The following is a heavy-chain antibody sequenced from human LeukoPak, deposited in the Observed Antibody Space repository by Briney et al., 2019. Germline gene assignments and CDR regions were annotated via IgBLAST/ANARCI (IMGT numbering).Heavy chain of an antibody. V-gene: IGHV4-4*02. Sequence: SETLSLTCAVSTXSITSNWWSWVRQPPGKGLEWIGEVHKSGSTNYYPSLQSRVTISIDKSKNQIALELTSVTAADTAVYYCAKEIVGAPTPGAYWGQGILVTASS. J-gene: IGHJ4*02. CDR1: TXSITSNW. CDR3: AKEIVGAPTPGAY. CDR2: VHKSGST. D-gene: IGHD1-26*01.